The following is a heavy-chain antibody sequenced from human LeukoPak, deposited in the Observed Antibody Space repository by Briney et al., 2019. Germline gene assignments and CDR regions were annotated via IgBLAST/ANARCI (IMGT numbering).Heavy chain of an antibody. CDR2: IYPGDSDT. V-gene: IGHV5-51*01. CDR3: ARHDSSGWYRSWFDP. CDR1: GYSFTSYW. J-gene: IGHJ5*02. D-gene: IGHD6-19*01. Sequence: GESLKISCKGSGYSFTSYWIGWVRQMPGKGLEWMGIIYPGDSDTRYSPSFQGQVTISADKSISTAYLQWSNLKASDTAMYYCARHDSSGWYRSWFDPWGQGTLVTVSS.